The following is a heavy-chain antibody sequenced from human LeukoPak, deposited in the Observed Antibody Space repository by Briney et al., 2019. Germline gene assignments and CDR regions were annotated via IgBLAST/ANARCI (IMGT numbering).Heavy chain of an antibody. V-gene: IGHV3-11*04. CDR1: GFTFSDYY. J-gene: IGHJ3*02. CDR3: ARRSGSPPDVFDI. CDR2: ISSSGSTI. D-gene: IGHD1-26*01. Sequence: NTGGSVRLSCAASGFTFSDYYMSWIRQAPGKGLEWVSYISSSGSTIYYADSVKGRFTISRDNAKNSLYLQVNSLRAEDTAVYYCARRSGSPPDVFDIWGQGTMVTVSS.